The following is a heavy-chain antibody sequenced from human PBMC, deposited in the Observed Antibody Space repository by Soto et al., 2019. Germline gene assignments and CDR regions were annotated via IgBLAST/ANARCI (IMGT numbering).Heavy chain of an antibody. D-gene: IGHD6-25*01. Sequence: PSETLSLTCTVSGGSLSSHYWTWIRRSPGKGLEWIGYVYFSGNTNYNPSLKSRVTISIDTSKNQFSLRLASVTAADTAFYYCGSVRPSGYVLSWGQGTLVTVSS. V-gene: IGHV4-59*11. CDR3: GSVRPSGYVLS. CDR2: VYFSGNT. CDR1: GGSLSSHY. J-gene: IGHJ5*02.